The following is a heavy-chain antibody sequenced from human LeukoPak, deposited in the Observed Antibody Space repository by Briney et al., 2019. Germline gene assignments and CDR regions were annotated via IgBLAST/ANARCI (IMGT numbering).Heavy chain of an antibody. CDR3: ARVKVGVWGVFDT. J-gene: IGHJ3*02. CDR1: GFTFSSYW. V-gene: IGHV3-74*03. Sequence: GGSLRLSCAASGFTFSSYWMHWVRQAPGKGLVWLSRINPDGSTTTYADSVRGRFLISRDNAKNTLYLQMYSLGAEVTAVYYCARVKVGVWGVFDTWGQGTMVTVSS. CDR2: INPDGSTT. D-gene: IGHD1-26*01.